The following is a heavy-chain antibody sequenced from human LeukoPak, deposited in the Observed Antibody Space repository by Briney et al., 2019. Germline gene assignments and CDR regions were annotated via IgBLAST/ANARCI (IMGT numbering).Heavy chain of an antibody. J-gene: IGHJ4*02. CDR2: INPSGGST. CDR1: GYTFTSYY. CDR3: ARNPVTTKYFDY. Sequence: GASVKVSCKASGYTFTSYYMHWGRQAPGQGLEWMGIINPSGGSTRYAQKFQGRVTMTRDTSTSTVYMELSSLRSEDTAVYYCARNPVTTKYFDYWGQGTLVTVSS. D-gene: IGHD4-17*01. V-gene: IGHV1-46*01.